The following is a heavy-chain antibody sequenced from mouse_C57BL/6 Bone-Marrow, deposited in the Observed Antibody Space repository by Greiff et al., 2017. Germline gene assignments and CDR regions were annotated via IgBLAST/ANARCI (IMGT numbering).Heavy chain of an antibody. V-gene: IGHV1-54*01. D-gene: IGHD1-1*01. J-gene: IGHJ1*03. Sequence: VQLQQSGAELVRPGTSVKVSCKASGYAFTNYLIEWVKQRPGQGLEWIGVINPGSGGTNYNEKFKGKATLTADKSSSTAYMQLSSLTSEDSAVYFCARENYGSSYENFDVWGTGTTVTVSS. CDR1: GYAFTNYL. CDR3: ARENYGSSYENFDV. CDR2: INPGSGGT.